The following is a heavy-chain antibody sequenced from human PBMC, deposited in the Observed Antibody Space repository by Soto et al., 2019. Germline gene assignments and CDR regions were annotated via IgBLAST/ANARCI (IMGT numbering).Heavy chain of an antibody. CDR3: ARGTFVVVPAAPSRYYYGMDD. J-gene: IGHJ6*02. D-gene: IGHD2-2*01. CDR2: INPIFGTA. CDR1: GYTFTGYY. Sequence: SVKVSCKASGYTFTGYYMHWVRQAPGQGLEWMGWINPIFGTANYAQKFQGRVTITADKPTSTAYMELSSLRSEDTAVYYWARGTFVVVPAAPSRYYYGMDDWGQGTTVTVSS. V-gene: IGHV1-69*06.